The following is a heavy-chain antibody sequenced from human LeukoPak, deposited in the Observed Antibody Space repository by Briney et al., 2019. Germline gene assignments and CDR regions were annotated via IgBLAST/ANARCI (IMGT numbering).Heavy chain of an antibody. Sequence: GESLRLSCAASGFTFDDYAMHWVRQAPGKGLEWVSGISWNSGSIGYADSVKGRFTISRDNAKNSLYLQMNSLRAEDTALYYCAKDAYYGSGSYRYFDYWGQGTLVTVSS. D-gene: IGHD3-10*01. CDR3: AKDAYYGSGSYRYFDY. J-gene: IGHJ4*02. CDR1: GFTFDDYA. V-gene: IGHV3-9*01. CDR2: ISWNSGSI.